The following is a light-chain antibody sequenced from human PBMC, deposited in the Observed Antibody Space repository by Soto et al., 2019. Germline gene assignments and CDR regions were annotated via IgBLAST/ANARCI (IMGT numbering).Light chain of an antibody. CDR3: SSHSISTAYL. CDR1: SSDVGGYDY. V-gene: IGLV2-14*01. J-gene: IGLJ1*01. CDR2: EVS. Sequence: QSVLTQPASVSGAPGQSITIFCTGTSSDVGGYDYVSWYQLHPGKAPKLMVFEVSNRPSGVPYRFSGSKSGNTASLTISGLQAEDEADYFCSSHSISTAYLFGTGTQVTVL.